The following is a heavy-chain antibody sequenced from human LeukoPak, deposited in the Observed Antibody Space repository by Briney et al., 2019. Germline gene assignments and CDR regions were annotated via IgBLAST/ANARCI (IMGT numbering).Heavy chain of an antibody. Sequence: GGSLRLSCAASGFTFSTYAVNWVRQAPGKGLEWVASMCGTAGCTFYPDSVKGRFTISRDNSKNVLYLRMNSLTAEDTAIYYCAKDRPNFHENSGHYYRRDGDSWGQGTLVTVSS. V-gene: IGHV3-23*01. CDR1: GFTFSTYA. D-gene: IGHD3-22*01. CDR3: AKDRPNFHENSGHYYRRDGDS. J-gene: IGHJ5*01. CDR2: MCGTAGCT.